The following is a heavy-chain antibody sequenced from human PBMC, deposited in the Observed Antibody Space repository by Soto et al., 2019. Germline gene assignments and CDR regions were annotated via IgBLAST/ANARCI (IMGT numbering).Heavy chain of an antibody. V-gene: IGHV2-5*02. Sequence: QISLKESGPPLVNPTQTLTLTCTFSGFSLSTSGVGVGWIRQPPGKALEWLALIYWDDDKRYSPSLKSRLTIPKDTSKNQVVLTMTNMDPVGTATYYCARRTRARSTYYFDYWGQGTLVTVSS. CDR3: ARRTRARSTYYFDY. J-gene: IGHJ4*02. CDR2: IYWDDDK. CDR1: GFSLSTSGVG. D-gene: IGHD6-6*01.